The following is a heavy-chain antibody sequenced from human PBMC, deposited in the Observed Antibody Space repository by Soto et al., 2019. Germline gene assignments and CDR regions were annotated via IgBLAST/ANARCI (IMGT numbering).Heavy chain of an antibody. CDR2: ISGSGSST. D-gene: IGHD6-6*01. Sequence: EVQLLESGGGLVQSGGSLRLSCAASGFTFGGFAMSWVRQAPGKGLECVSGISGSGSSTYYADSVKGRFSISRDNSKSTLYLQRNSLRAEDTAVYYCAKGKYSSPSQNYFDNWGQGTLVTVSS. CDR3: AKGKYSSPSQNYFDN. V-gene: IGHV3-23*01. J-gene: IGHJ4*02. CDR1: GFTFGGFA.